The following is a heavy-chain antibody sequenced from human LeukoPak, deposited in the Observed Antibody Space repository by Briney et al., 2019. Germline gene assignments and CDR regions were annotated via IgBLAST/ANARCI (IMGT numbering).Heavy chain of an antibody. J-gene: IGHJ3*02. CDR1: GFTFSSYA. Sequence: GGSLRLSCAASGFTFSSYAMSWVRQAPGKGLEWVSAISGSGGSTYYADSVKGRFTISRDNSKNTLYLQMNSLRAEDTAVHYCASLACSGGSCYSDAFDIWGQGTMVTVSS. CDR2: ISGSGGST. CDR3: ASLACSGGSCYSDAFDI. V-gene: IGHV3-23*01. D-gene: IGHD2-15*01.